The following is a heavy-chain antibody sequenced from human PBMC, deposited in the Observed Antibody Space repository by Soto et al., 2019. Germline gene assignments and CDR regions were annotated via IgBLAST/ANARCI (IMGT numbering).Heavy chain of an antibody. J-gene: IGHJ3*02. Sequence: QVQLQQWGAGLLKPSETLSLTCAVYGGSFSGYYWSWIRQPPGKGLEWIGEINHSGSTNYNPSLKSRVTISVDTSKNQLSLKLSSVTAADTAVYYCARGIVATTHHDHDAFDIWGQGTMVTVSS. CDR2: INHSGST. V-gene: IGHV4-34*01. D-gene: IGHD5-12*01. CDR1: GGSFSGYY. CDR3: ARGIVATTHHDHDAFDI.